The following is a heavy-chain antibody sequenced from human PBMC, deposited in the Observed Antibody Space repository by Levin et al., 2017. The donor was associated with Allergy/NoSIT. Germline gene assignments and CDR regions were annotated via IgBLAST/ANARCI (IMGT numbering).Heavy chain of an antibody. D-gene: IGHD5-18*01. CDR3: ARARDSYGYLPLDY. Sequence: GSLRLSCSVSGGSMSPYYWSWIRQTPGRGLEWIGYIFHSGSTSYNPSLEGRVTISIDNSRTQFSLKLSSVTAADTALYFCARARDSYGYLPLDYWGQGTLAIGST. J-gene: IGHJ4*02. CDR2: IFHSGST. V-gene: IGHV4-59*01. CDR1: GGSMSPYY.